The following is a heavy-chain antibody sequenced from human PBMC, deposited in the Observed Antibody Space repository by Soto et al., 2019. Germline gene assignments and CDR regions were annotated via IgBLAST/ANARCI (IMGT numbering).Heavy chain of an antibody. J-gene: IGHJ4*02. D-gene: IGHD3-22*01. CDR2: ISGSGGST. Sequence: EVQLLESGGGLVQPGGSLRLSCAASGFTFSSYAMSWVRQAPGKGLEWVSAISGSGGSTYYADSVKGRFTISRDNSKNTLYLQMNSLRAEDTAVYYCAKDPYYYDCSGYPPDYWGQGTLVTVSS. CDR3: AKDPYYYDCSGYPPDY. V-gene: IGHV3-23*01. CDR1: GFTFSSYA.